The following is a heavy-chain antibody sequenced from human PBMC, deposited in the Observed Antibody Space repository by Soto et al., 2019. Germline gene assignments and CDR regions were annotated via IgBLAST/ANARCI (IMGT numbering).Heavy chain of an antibody. CDR3: ARRPGAKYYYYGMDV. CDR1: GFTVSSNY. V-gene: IGHV3-53*01. J-gene: IGHJ6*02. Sequence: EVQLVESGGGLIQPGGSLRLSCAASGFTVSSNYMSWVRQAPGKGLEWVSVIYSGGSTYYADSVKGRFTISRDNSKNTLYLQMNSLRAEDTAVYYCARRPGAKYYYYGMDVWGQGTTVTVSS. D-gene: IGHD1-26*01. CDR2: IYSGGST.